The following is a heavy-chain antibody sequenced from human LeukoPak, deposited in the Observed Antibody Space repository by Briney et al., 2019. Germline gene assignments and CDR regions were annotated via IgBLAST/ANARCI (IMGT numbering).Heavy chain of an antibody. CDR1: GFTFSSYA. D-gene: IGHD2-2*01. Sequence: GGSLRLSCAAPGFTFSSYAMSWVRQAPGKGLEWVSAISGSGGSTYYADSVKGRFTISRDNSKNTLYLQMNSLRAEDTAVYYCAKGKDVVPAAILDYWGQGTLVTVSS. CDR2: ISGSGGST. J-gene: IGHJ4*02. V-gene: IGHV3-23*01. CDR3: AKGKDVVPAAILDY.